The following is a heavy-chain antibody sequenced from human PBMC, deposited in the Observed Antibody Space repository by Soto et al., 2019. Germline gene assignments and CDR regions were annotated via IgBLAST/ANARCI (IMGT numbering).Heavy chain of an antibody. J-gene: IGHJ1*01. D-gene: IGHD2-15*01. Sequence: GASVKVSCKASGYTFNSYGITWVRQAPGQGLEWMGWISGYNGNTNYAQNFQGRVTMTTDTSTSTAYMELRSLRSDDTAVYYCARDLGYCSAGSCYWAEYLQHWGQGTLVTVSS. CDR3: ARDLGYCSAGSCYWAEYLQH. CDR1: GYTFNSYG. CDR2: ISGYNGNT. V-gene: IGHV1-18*01.